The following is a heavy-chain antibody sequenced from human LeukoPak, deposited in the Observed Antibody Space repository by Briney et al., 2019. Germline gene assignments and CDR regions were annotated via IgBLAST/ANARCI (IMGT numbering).Heavy chain of an antibody. CDR2: ISGGNGNTYYA. D-gene: IGHD3-9*01. V-gene: IGHV3-23*01. CDR1: GFPFSSYA. Sequence: PGGSLRLSCAASGFPFSSYAMSWVRQSPGKGLEWVSAISGGNGNTYYAYYADSVRGRFTISKDSSKNTLYLQMNSLRAEDTAVYYCAKFYDILTGYSDYWGQGTLVTVSS. J-gene: IGHJ4*02. CDR3: AKFYDILTGYSDY.